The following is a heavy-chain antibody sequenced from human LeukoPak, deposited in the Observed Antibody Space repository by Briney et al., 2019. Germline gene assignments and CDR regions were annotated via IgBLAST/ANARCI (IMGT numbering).Heavy chain of an antibody. CDR2: IYYSGST. D-gene: IGHD4-11*01. V-gene: IGHV4-31*11. CDR3: ARAVTSTRLRYFDY. Sequence: PSETLSLTCAVYGGSFSGYYWSWIRQHPGKGLEWIGYIYYSGSTYYNPSLKSRVTISVDTSKNQFSLKLSSVTAADTAVYYCARAVTSTRLRYFDYWGQGTLVTVSS. J-gene: IGHJ4*02. CDR1: GGSFSGYY.